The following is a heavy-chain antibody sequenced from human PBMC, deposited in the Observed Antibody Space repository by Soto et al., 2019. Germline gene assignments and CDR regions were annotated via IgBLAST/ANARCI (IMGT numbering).Heavy chain of an antibody. CDR2: IHHNGNT. V-gene: IGHV4-4*02. J-gene: IGHJ4*02. Sequence: QVQLQESGPGLVKPSGTLSLTCTVSGDSISSLNWWSWVRQPPGKGLEWLGQIHHNGNTDYNASLKSRVTISIDKSKNQFSLNLNSVTVADTVVYYCVRVPNYWGQGTLVTVSS. CDR3: VRVPNY. CDR1: GDSISSLNW.